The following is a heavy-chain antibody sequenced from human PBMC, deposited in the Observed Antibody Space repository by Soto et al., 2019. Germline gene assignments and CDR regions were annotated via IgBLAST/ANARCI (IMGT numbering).Heavy chain of an antibody. Sequence: ESGGGVVQPGRSLRLSCAASGFTFSSYGMHWVRQAPGKGLEWVAVIWYDGSNKYYADSVKGRFTISRDNSKNTLYLQMNSLRAEDTAVYYCARDGGYCSSTSCYRAHYYYYMDVWGKGTTVTVSS. D-gene: IGHD2-2*02. CDR2: IWYDGSNK. CDR1: GFTFSSYG. V-gene: IGHV3-33*01. J-gene: IGHJ6*03. CDR3: ARDGGYCSSTSCYRAHYYYYMDV.